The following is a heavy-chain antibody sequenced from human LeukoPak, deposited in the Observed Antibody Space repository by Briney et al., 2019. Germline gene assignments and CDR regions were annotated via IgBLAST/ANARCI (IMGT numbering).Heavy chain of an antibody. D-gene: IGHD5-18*01. CDR1: GFTFSSYG. V-gene: IGHV3-30*18. Sequence: GRSLRLSCAASGFTFSSYGMHWVRQAPGKGLEWVAVISYDGSNKYYADSVKGRFTISRDNSKNTLCLQMNSLRAEDTAVYYCAKDLRGYSYGLYFDYWGQGTLVTVSS. CDR2: ISYDGSNK. J-gene: IGHJ4*02. CDR3: AKDLRGYSYGLYFDY.